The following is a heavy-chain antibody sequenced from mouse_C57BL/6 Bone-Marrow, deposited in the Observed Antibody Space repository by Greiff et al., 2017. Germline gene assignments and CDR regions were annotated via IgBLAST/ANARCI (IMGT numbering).Heavy chain of an antibody. Sequence: EVQLQQSGAELVRPGASVKLSCTASGFNIKDDYMHWVKQWPEQGLEWIGWIDPENGDTKCASKFQGEATITADTSSNTAYLQLSSLTSEDTAVYYGTALRNWGQGTTLTVSS. V-gene: IGHV14-4*01. J-gene: IGHJ2*01. CDR1: GFNIKDDY. CDR3: TALRN. CDR2: IDPENGDT.